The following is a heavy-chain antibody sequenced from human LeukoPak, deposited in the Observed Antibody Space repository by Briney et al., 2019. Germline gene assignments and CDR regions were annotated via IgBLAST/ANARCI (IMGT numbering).Heavy chain of an antibody. V-gene: IGHV4-34*01. CDR2: INHSGST. CDR3: ARRRQWLESRNFDY. D-gene: IGHD6-19*01. Sequence: SETLSLTCAVYGGSFSGYYWSWIRQPPGKGLEWIGEINHSGSTNYNPSLKSRVTISVDTSKNQFSLKLSSVTAADTAVYYCARRRQWLESRNFDYWGQGTLVTVSS. CDR1: GGSFSGYY. J-gene: IGHJ4*02.